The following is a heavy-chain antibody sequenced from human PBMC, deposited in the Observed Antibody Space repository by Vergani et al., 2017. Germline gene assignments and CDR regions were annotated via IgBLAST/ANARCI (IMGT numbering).Heavy chain of an antibody. CDR3: AIDHHRELVPKDFDH. CDR2: ISAYNVNT. CDR1: GYDFSSYG. Sequence: QVQLVQSGPERKSPGASVMVSCKASGYDFSSYGINWVRQAPGQGLEWMGWISAYNVNTYYAQSLQGRLTLTTDKSTGTAYMELRRLTSDDKGFYFCAIDHHRELVPKDFDHWGQGTLVTVSS. D-gene: IGHD3-10*01. V-gene: IGHV1-18*01. J-gene: IGHJ4*02.